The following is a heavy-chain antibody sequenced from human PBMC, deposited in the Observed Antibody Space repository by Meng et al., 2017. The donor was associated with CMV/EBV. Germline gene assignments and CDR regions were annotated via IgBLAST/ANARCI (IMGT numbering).Heavy chain of an antibody. CDR3: AREDIVVVPAAYYYYGMDV. CDR2: IKQDGSVK. CDR1: GFTFSSYW. D-gene: IGHD2-2*01. Sequence: GGSLKISCAASGFTFSSYWMSWVRQAPGKGLEWVANIKQDGSVKYYVDSVKGRFTISRDNAKNSLYLQMNSLRAEDTAVYYCAREDIVVVPAAYYYYGMDVWGQGTTVTVSS. J-gene: IGHJ6*02. V-gene: IGHV3-7*01.